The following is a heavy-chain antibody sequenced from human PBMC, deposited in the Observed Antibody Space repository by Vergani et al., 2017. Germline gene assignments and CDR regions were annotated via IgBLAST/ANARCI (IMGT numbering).Heavy chain of an antibody. CDR1: GGSISSSSYY. J-gene: IGHJ4*02. V-gene: IGHV4-39*01. CDR2: IYYSGST. CDR3: ARREVVGGFIDY. Sequence: QLQLQESGPGLVKPSETLSLTCTVSGGSISSSSYYWGWIRQPPGKGLEWIGSIYYSGSTYYNPSLKSRVTISVDTSKNQFSLKLSSVTAAYTAVYYCARREVVGGFIDYWGQGTLVTVSS. D-gene: IGHD2-15*01.